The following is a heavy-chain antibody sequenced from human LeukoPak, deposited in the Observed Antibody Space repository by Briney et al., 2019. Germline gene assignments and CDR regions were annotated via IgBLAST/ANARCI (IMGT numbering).Heavy chain of an antibody. V-gene: IGHV3-48*01. CDR2: ISTTSSTI. CDR1: GFTFSSHW. Sequence: GGSLRLSCAGSGFTFSSHWMNWVRQAPGKGLEWVSYISTTSSTIYYADSVKGRFTISRDNAKSSLYLQMNSLRAEDTAVYYCARQVREWELSFDYWGQGTLVTVSS. J-gene: IGHJ4*02. D-gene: IGHD1-26*01. CDR3: ARQVREWELSFDY.